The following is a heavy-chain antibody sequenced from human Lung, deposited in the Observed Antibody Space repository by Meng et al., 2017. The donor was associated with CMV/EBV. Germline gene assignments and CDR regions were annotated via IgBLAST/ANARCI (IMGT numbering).Heavy chain of an antibody. CDR1: GFTFSSYA. J-gene: IGHJ4*02. CDR2: ISGSGGNT. V-gene: IGHV3-23*01. CDR3: AKPFYYYESINYYQDY. D-gene: IGHD3-22*01. Sequence: GESLKISCAASGFTFSSYAMTWVRQAPGKGLEWVSDISGSGGNTYYADSVKGRFAISRDNSKNTLYLQMNSLRADDTAVYYCAKPFYYYESINYYQDYWGQGPMVTVSS.